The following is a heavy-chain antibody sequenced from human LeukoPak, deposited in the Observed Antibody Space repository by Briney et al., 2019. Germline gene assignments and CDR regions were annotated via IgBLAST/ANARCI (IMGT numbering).Heavy chain of an antibody. CDR3: AASYSSSSSPGY. Sequence: SVEVSCKASGFTFTSSAMQWVRQARGQRLEWIGWIVVGSGNTNYAQKFQERVTITRDMSTSTAYMELSSLRSEDTAVYYCAASYSSSSSPGYWGQGTLVTVSS. V-gene: IGHV1-58*02. J-gene: IGHJ4*02. D-gene: IGHD6-6*01. CDR1: GFTFTSSA. CDR2: IVVGSGNT.